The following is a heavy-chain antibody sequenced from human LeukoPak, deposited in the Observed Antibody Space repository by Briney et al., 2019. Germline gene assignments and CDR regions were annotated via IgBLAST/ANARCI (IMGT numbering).Heavy chain of an antibody. CDR1: GGSISSGSYY. Sequence: SQTLSLTCTVSGGSISSGSYYWSWIRQPAGKGLEWIGRIYTSGSTNYNPSLKSRVTISVDTSKNQFSLKLSSVTAADTAVYYCARGLGYCSGGSCPRRFDPWGQGTLVTVSS. CDR2: IYTSGST. V-gene: IGHV4-61*02. CDR3: ARGLGYCSGGSCPRRFDP. J-gene: IGHJ5*02. D-gene: IGHD2-15*01.